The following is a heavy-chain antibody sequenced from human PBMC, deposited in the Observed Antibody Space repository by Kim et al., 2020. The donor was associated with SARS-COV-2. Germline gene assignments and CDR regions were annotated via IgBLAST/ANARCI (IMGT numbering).Heavy chain of an antibody. J-gene: IGHJ4*02. Sequence: FTISRDNAKNSLYLQMNSLRDEDTAVYYCASRTLTGDRSSGYYALNYFDYWGQGTLVTVSS. CDR3: ASRTLTGDRSSGYYALNYFDY. V-gene: IGHV3-48*02. D-gene: IGHD3-22*01.